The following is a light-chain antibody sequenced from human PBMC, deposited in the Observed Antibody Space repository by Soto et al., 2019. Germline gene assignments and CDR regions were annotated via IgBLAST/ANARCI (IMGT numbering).Light chain of an antibody. CDR2: GAS. CDR3: QQYNSWPPTT. J-gene: IGKJ1*01. Sequence: EIVMTQSPATLSVSPGEGATLSCRATESVTSNLAWYQQKPGQAPRFLIYGASTRATGIPARFSGSGSGTEFTLTISSLQSEDFAVYYCQQYNSWPPTTFGQGTKVDIK. V-gene: IGKV3-15*01. CDR1: ESVTSN.